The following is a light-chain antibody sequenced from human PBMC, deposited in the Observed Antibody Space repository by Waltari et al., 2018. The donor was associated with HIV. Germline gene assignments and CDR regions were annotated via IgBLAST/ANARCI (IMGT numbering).Light chain of an antibody. Sequence: DIQMTQSPSSVSASIGDRVTITCRASQGVDRWLAWYHQKPGKAPKLLIYAASTLQRGVPSRFRGSGSGTDFTLTISTLQPEDFGTYYCQQGSSFPPTFGGGTKVEIK. J-gene: IGKJ4*01. V-gene: IGKV1-12*01. CDR3: QQGSSFPPT. CDR2: AAS. CDR1: QGVDRW.